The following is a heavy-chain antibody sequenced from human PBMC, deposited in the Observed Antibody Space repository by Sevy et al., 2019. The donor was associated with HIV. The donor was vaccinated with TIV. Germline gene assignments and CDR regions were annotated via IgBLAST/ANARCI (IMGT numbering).Heavy chain of an antibody. CDR2: ISSSSDYI. D-gene: IGHD1-1*01. CDR1: GFTFSSYT. J-gene: IGHJ4*02. V-gene: IGHV3-21*01. CDR3: ARETGNGEFGFCFDY. Sequence: GGSLRLSCAASGFTFSSYTINWVRQAPGKGLEWVSSISSSSDYIYYADSVKGRFTISRDNAKNSLYLQMNSLRAEDTAVYYSARETGNGEFGFCFDYWGQGTLVTVSS.